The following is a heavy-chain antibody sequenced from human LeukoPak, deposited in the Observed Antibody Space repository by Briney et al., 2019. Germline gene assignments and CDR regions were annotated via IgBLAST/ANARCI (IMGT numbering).Heavy chain of an antibody. D-gene: IGHD3-9*01. V-gene: IGHV3-7*01. CDR2: IKQDGSEK. CDR3: AREELRYFDWLLNRDAFDI. J-gene: IGHJ3*02. Sequence: GGSLRLSCAASGFTFSSYWMSWVRQAPGKGLEWVANIKQDGSEKYYVDSVKGRFTISRDNAKNTLYLQMNSLRTEDTAVYYCAREELRYFDWLLNRDAFDIWGQGTMVTVSS. CDR1: GFTFSSYW.